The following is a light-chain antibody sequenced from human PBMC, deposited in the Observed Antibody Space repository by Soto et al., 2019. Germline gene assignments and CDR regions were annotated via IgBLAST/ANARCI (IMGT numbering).Light chain of an antibody. CDR3: MQGTHWPPT. V-gene: IGKV2-30*01. J-gene: IGKJ1*01. Sequence: DVVMTQSPLSLPVTLGQPASISCRSSQSLVYSDGNAYLNWFQQRPGHSPRRLIYKASNRDSGVPDRFSGSGSGTDFTLQINRVEAEDVGVYYCMQGTHWPPTFGRGTRVEIK. CDR1: QSLVYSDGNAY. CDR2: KAS.